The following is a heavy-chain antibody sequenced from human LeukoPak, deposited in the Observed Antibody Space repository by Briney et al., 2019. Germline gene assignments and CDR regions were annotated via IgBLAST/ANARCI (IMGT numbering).Heavy chain of an antibody. CDR1: GFTFSSYD. Sequence: GGSLRLYCAASGFTFSSYDMHWVRQATGKGLEWVSAIGTAGDPYYPGSVKGRFTISRENTKKSLYLQMNSLRAGDTAVYHCARHSGGSGYSGYDLWGQGTLVTVSS. D-gene: IGHD5-12*01. V-gene: IGHV3-13*05. CDR2: IGTAGDP. CDR3: ARHSGGSGYSGYDL. J-gene: IGHJ5*02.